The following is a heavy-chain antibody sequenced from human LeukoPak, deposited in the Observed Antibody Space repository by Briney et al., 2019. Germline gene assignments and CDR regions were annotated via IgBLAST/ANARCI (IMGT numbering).Heavy chain of an antibody. CDR1: GYTLTELS. Sequence: RASVKVSSKVSGYTLTELSMHWVRQAPGKGLEWMGGFDPEDGETIYAQKFQGRVTMTEDTSTDTAYMELSSLRSEDTAVYYCATRMKIEAAGLDYWGQGTLVTVSS. CDR2: FDPEDGET. D-gene: IGHD6-13*01. V-gene: IGHV1-24*01. J-gene: IGHJ4*02. CDR3: ATRMKIEAAGLDY.